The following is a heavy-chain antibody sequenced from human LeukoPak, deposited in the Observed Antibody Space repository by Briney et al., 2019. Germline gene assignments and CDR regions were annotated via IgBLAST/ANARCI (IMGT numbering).Heavy chain of an antibody. Sequence: SETLSLTCTVAGGSISSGGSYWSWIRQHPGKGLEWIGYIYYSGGTYYNPSLKSRVTISIDTSKNQFSLRLSSVTAADTAVYFCARDSTTEFDSWGQGTLVTVSS. V-gene: IGHV4-31*03. J-gene: IGHJ4*02. D-gene: IGHD2/OR15-2a*01. CDR1: GGSISSGGSY. CDR2: IYYSGGT. CDR3: ARDSTTEFDS.